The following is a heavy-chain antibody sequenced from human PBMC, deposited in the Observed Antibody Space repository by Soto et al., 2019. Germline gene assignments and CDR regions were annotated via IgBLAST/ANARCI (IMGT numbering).Heavy chain of an antibody. Sequence: SETLSLTCTVSGDSLSSTNYYWGWIRQPPGRGLEWIGSIYYSGDTYYNPSLKSRVTIFVDTSHNQFSLSLNSVTAADTAVYYCARSSAYDAWFDPWGQGTLVTVSS. CDR3: ARSSAYDAWFDP. CDR1: GDSLSSTNYY. V-gene: IGHV4-39*01. D-gene: IGHD3-22*01. CDR2: IYYSGDT. J-gene: IGHJ5*02.